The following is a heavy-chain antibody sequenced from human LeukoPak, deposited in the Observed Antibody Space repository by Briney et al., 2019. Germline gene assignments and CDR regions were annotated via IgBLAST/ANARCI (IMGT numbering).Heavy chain of an antibody. D-gene: IGHD6-19*01. V-gene: IGHV4-34*01. J-gene: IGHJ4*02. CDR3: ARGVGSGWSDY. Sequence: SETLSLTCAVYGGSFSGYFWSWIRQPPGKGLEWIGEINRGGSTNYNPSLKSRVTMSIDTSKNQFSLMLSSVTAADTAVYYCARGVGSGWSDYWGQGTLVTVSS. CDR1: GGSFSGYF. CDR2: INRGGST.